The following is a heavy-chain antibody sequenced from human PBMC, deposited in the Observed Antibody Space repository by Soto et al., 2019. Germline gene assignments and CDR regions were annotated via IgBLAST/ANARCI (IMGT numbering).Heavy chain of an antibody. CDR2: IYYSGST. CDR1: GGSISRYY. D-gene: IGHD6-6*01. Sequence: SETLSLTCTVSGGSISRYYWSWIRQPPGKGLEWIGYIYYSGSTNYNPPLKSRVTISVDTSKNQFSLKLSSVTAADTAVYYCAREVRYSSSSRDYSYYGMDVWGQGTTVTVSS. V-gene: IGHV4-59*01. J-gene: IGHJ6*02. CDR3: AREVRYSSSSRDYSYYGMDV.